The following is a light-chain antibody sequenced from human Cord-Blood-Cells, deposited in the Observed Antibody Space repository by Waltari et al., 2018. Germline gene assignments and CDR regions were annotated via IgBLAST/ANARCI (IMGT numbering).Light chain of an antibody. J-gene: IGLJ2*01. CDR3: CSYAGSSTVV. Sequence: QSALTQPASVSGSPGQSITISCTGTSSDVGSYNLVSCYQQHPGKAPKLMIYEGSKRPSGVSKRFSGSKSGNTASLTISGLQAEDEADYYCCSYAGSSTVVFGGGTKLTVL. V-gene: IGLV2-23*01. CDR2: EGS. CDR1: SSDVGSYNL.